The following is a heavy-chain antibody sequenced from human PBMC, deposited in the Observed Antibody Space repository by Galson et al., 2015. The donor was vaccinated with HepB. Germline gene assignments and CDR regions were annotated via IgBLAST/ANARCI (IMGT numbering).Heavy chain of an antibody. D-gene: IGHD3-3*01. J-gene: IGHJ4*02. CDR3: VRVVPDFWSASYLDY. V-gene: IGHV4-59*01. CDR1: GDSINGYY. CDR2: IYSSRST. Sequence: ETLSLTCTVSGDSINGYYWSWVRQPPGKGLEWIGYIYSSRSTNYNPSLKSRVTMSRDTSKNQFSLKLTSVTAADTAVYYCVRVVPDFWSASYLDYWGQGTLVTVSS.